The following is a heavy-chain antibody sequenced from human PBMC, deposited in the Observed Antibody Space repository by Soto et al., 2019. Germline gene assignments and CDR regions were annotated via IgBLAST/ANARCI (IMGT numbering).Heavy chain of an antibody. Sequence: EVQLVGSGGGLVQPGGSLRLSCAASGFTFTSYWMSWVRQAPGKGLEWVANIKQDGSAKNYVDSVKGRFTILRDNAKNSLYLQMNSLRAEDTAVYYCARAAVRDAYIGDWGQGTLVTVSS. CDR2: IKQDGSAK. D-gene: IGHD3-3*01. CDR1: GFTFTSYW. CDR3: ARAAVRDAYIGD. J-gene: IGHJ4*02. V-gene: IGHV3-7*01.